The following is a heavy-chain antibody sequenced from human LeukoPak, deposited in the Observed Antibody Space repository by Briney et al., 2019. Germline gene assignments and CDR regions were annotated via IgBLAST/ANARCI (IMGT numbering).Heavy chain of an antibody. V-gene: IGHV4-34*01. D-gene: IGHD6-13*01. CDR3: ARGLAAAGSYYFDY. J-gene: IGHJ4*02. CDR1: GGSFSGYY. CDR2: INHSGST. Sequence: SETLSLICAVYGGSFSGYYWSWIRQPPGKGLEWIGEINHSGSTNYNPSLKSRVTISVDTSKNQFSLKLSSVTAADTAVYYCARGLAAAGSYYFDYWGQGTLVTVSS.